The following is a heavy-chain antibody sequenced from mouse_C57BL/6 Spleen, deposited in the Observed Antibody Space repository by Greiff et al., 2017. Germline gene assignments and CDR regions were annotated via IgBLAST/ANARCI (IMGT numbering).Heavy chain of an antibody. Sequence: EVKLVESGGGLVQPKGSLKLSCAASGFSFNTYAMNWVRQAPGKGLEWVARIRSKSNNYATYYADSVKDRFTISRDDSESMLYLQMNNLKTEDTAMYYCVRQGDYYGSSSFAYWGQGTLVTVSA. J-gene: IGHJ3*01. CDR1: GFSFNTYA. CDR2: IRSKSNNYAT. CDR3: VRQGDYYGSSSFAY. D-gene: IGHD1-1*01. V-gene: IGHV10-1*01.